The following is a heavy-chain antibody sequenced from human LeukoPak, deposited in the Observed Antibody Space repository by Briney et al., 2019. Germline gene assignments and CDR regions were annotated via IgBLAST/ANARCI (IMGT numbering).Heavy chain of an antibody. CDR2: ISGSGGST. J-gene: IGHJ4*02. V-gene: IGHV3-23*01. D-gene: IGHD3-9*01. CDR3: ARDILTGYYAFDY. Sequence: PGGSLRLSCVVSGFTFSNSAMTWVRQAPGKGLEWVSAISGSGGSTYYADSVKGRFTISRDNSKNTLYLQMNSLRAEDTAVYYCARDILTGYYAFDYWGQGTLVTVSS. CDR1: GFTFSNSA.